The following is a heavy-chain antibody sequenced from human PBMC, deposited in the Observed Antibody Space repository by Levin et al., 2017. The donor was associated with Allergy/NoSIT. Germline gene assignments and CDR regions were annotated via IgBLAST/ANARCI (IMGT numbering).Heavy chain of an antibody. Sequence: SCAASGFTFSTYAMNWVRQAPGQGLEWVSSVSDGGDYTFYADSVKGRFTISRDNSKNTLYLQMNSLRAEDTALYYCAKDDGTAYYSFDSWGQGTLVTVSS. CDR1: GFTFSTYA. V-gene: IGHV3-23*01. J-gene: IGHJ4*02. CDR3: AKDDGTAYYSFDS. D-gene: IGHD1-26*01. CDR2: VSDGGDYT.